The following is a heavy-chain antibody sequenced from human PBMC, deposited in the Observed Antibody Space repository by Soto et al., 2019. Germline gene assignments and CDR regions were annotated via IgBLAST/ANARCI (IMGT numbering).Heavy chain of an antibody. V-gene: IGHV1-69*13. Sequence: VASVKVSCKASGGTFSSYAISWVRQAPGQGLEWMGGIVPIFGTANYAQKFQGRVTITADESTSTAYMELSSLRSEDTAVYYCARGPQEMATIDYFDYWGQGTLVTVSS. CDR3: ARGPQEMATIDYFDY. J-gene: IGHJ4*02. D-gene: IGHD5-12*01. CDR1: GGTFSSYA. CDR2: IVPIFGTA.